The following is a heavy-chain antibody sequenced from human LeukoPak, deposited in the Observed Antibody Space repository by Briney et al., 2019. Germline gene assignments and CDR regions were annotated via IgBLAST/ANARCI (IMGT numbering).Heavy chain of an antibody. Sequence: PGGSLTLSCAASGFIFSSYAMHWVRQAPGKGLEWVAVISYDGSNQNYADSVKGRFTISRDNSKTALYLQMNNLRAEDTAVYYCVKDLRYYGSGSYSLGAFDMWGQGTMVTVST. V-gene: IGHV3-30*18. CDR1: GFIFSSYA. J-gene: IGHJ3*02. D-gene: IGHD3-10*01. CDR3: VKDLRYYGSGSYSLGAFDM. CDR2: ISYDGSNQ.